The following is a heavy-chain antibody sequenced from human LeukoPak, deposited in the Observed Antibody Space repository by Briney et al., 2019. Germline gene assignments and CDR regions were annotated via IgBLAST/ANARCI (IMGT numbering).Heavy chain of an antibody. J-gene: IGHJ4*02. Sequence: RGSLRLSCAASGFSFSSNEMNWVRQAPGKGLEWVSYIGKSGRAIYYADAVQGRFTISRDNAKNSLFLQMDSLRDEDTAVYYCARQQPAFDYWGQGTLVTVSS. D-gene: IGHD6-13*01. CDR3: ARQQPAFDY. CDR2: IGKSGRAI. CDR1: GFSFSSNE. V-gene: IGHV3-48*03.